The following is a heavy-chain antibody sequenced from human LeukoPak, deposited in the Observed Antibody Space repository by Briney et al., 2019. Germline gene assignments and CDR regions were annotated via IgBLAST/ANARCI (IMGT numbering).Heavy chain of an antibody. CDR1: GFSVSRNY. V-gene: IGHV3-66*01. J-gene: IGHJ6*02. CDR2: IYSGATT. CDR3: ARGGRTDSGSYPYGMDV. D-gene: IGHD3-10*01. Sequence: GGSLRLSCAASGFSVSRNYLSWVRQAPGKGLEWVSVIYSGATTDYADSVKGRFTISTDSSKNPLYLQMNRLRDDDTSVYYCARGGRTDSGSYPYGMDVWGQGATVTVSS.